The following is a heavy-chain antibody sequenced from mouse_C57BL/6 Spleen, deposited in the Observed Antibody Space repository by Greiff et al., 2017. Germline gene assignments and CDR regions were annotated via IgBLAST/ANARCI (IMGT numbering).Heavy chain of an antibody. V-gene: IGHV1-50*01. D-gene: IGHD3-1*01. Sequence: QVQLQQPGAELVKPGASVKLSCKASGYTFTSYWMQWVKQRPGQGLEWIGEIDPSDGGTNYNQKFKGKATLTVDTSSSTAYMQLRSLTSEDSAVYYCARAESGYPGYFDVWGKGTTVTVSA. J-gene: IGHJ1*03. CDR1: GYTFTSYW. CDR2: IDPSDGGT. CDR3: ARAESGYPGYFDV.